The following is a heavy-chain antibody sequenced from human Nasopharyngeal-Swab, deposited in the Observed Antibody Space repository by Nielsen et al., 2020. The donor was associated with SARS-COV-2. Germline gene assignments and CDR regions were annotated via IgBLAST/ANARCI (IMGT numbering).Heavy chain of an antibody. CDR1: GVSVDSGSHF. CDR2: ISYGGST. J-gene: IGHJ5*01. V-gene: IGHV4-61*01. D-gene: IGHD3-22*01. CDR3: ARGLYDGSGLLDS. Sequence: SETLSLTCAVSGVSVDSGSHFWSWIRQPPGKGLDWIGYISYGGSTNYNPSLRSRVTISVDTSKSQFSLKLTSVTAADTAVYYCARGLYDGSGLLDSWGHGTLVTVSS.